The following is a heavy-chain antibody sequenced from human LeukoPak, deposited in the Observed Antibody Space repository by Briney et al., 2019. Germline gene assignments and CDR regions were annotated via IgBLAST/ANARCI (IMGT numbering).Heavy chain of an antibody. V-gene: IGHV3-48*04. Sequence: GGSLRLSCAASGFTFSSYSMNWVRQAPGKGLGWVSYISSSSSTIYYAGSVKGRFTISRDNAKNSLYLQMNSLRAEDSAVYYCSRLRGYSYGYADYWGQGTLVTVSS. J-gene: IGHJ4*02. D-gene: IGHD5-18*01. CDR1: GFTFSSYS. CDR3: SRLRGYSYGYADY. CDR2: ISSSSSTI.